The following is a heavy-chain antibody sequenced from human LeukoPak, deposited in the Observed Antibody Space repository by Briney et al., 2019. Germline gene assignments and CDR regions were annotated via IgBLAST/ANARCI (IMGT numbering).Heavy chain of an antibody. J-gene: IGHJ4*02. CDR3: ARGVSSGWWGLFDY. CDR2: IKQDGSEK. V-gene: IGHV3-7*01. D-gene: IGHD6-19*01. Sequence: GGSLRLSCAASGFTFSSYWMSWVRQAPGKGLEWVANIKQDGSEKYYVDSVKGRLTISRDNAKNSLYLQMNSLRAEDTAVYYCARGVSSGWWGLFDYWGQGTLVTVSS. CDR1: GFTFSSYW.